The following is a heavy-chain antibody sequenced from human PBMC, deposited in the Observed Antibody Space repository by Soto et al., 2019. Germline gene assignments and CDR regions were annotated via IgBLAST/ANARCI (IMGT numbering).Heavy chain of an antibody. D-gene: IGHD2-15*01. J-gene: IGHJ4*02. V-gene: IGHV4-39*01. CDR3: ARHTPVYRHLEF. CDR2: MSFRGST. CDR1: GASITSGSYY. Sequence: QLQLQESGPGLVKPSETLSLICSVSGASITSGSYYWAWIRQPPGKGLEWIGSMSFRGSTHYNSSLEARASIYADTSNNQILLKLNSVTAADTANYLCARHTPVYRHLEFWGKGILVTVSS.